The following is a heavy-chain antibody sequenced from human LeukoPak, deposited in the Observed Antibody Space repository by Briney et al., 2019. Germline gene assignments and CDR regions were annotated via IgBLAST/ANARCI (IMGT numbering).Heavy chain of an antibody. CDR1: GGSISSYY. J-gene: IGHJ4*02. CDR2: IYYSGST. V-gene: IGHV4-59*01. Sequence: PSETLSLTCTVSGGSISSYYWSWIRQPPGKGLEWIGYIYYSGSTNYNPSLKSRVTISVDTSTNQFSLKLSSVTAPDTDVYYCASGGYSYGYGYYFDYWGQGTLVTVSS. CDR3: ASGGYSYGYGYYFDY. D-gene: IGHD5-18*01.